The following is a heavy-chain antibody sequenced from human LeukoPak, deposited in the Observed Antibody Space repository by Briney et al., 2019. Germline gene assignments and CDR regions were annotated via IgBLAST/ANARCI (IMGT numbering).Heavy chain of an antibody. J-gene: IGHJ4*02. Sequence: GGSLRLSCAASGFTFSSFGMHWVRQSPGKGLEWVAVIWYDGSTKVYADSVKGRFTISRDNSRNTLYLQVNSLRAEDTAVYYCARYNNWKFDYWGQGTLVTVSS. CDR1: GFTFSSFG. V-gene: IGHV3-33*01. D-gene: IGHD1-1*01. CDR2: IWYDGSTK. CDR3: ARYNNWKFDY.